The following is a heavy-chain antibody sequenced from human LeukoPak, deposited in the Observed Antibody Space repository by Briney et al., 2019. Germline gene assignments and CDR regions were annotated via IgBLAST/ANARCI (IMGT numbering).Heavy chain of an antibody. D-gene: IGHD4-17*01. CDR1: GFTFSSYA. CDR2: ISGSGGRT. J-gene: IGHJ6*02. V-gene: IGHV3-23*01. CDR3: AKDLPGDPDNQYYGMDV. Sequence: GGSLRLSCAASGFTFSSYAMSWVRQAPGKGLECVSAISGSGGRTYYAASVKGRFTISRDNSKNTLHLQLNSLRAEDTALYYCAKDLPGDPDNQYYGMDVWGQGTTVTVSS.